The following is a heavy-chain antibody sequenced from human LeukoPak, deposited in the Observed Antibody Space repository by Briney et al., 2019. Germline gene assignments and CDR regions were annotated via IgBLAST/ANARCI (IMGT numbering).Heavy chain of an antibody. D-gene: IGHD1-14*01. CDR1: GFTFSDHY. J-gene: IGHJ4*02. CDR2: TRDKANGYTT. V-gene: IGHV3-72*01. Sequence: GGSLRLSCAVSGFTFSDHYMDWVRQAPGKGLEWVGRTRDKANGYTTICAASVKGRFTVSRDESKNSLYLQMNSLRTEDTAVYYCARGFRSFDSWGQGTLVTVSS. CDR3: ARGFRSFDS.